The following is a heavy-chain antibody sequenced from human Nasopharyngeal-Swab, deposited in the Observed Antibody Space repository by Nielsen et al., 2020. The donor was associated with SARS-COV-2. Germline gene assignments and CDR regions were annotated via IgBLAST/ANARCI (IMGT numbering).Heavy chain of an antibody. D-gene: IGHD3-9*01. CDR3: AKDLANFDWLLLFVGVGGMDV. V-gene: IGHV3-30*18. J-gene: IGHJ6*02. Sequence: GESLKTSCAASGFPFSSYGLHWVRQAPGQGLEWVAVISYDGSNKYYADSVKGRFTISRDNSKNPLYLQMNSLRAEDTAVYYCAKDLANFDWLLLFVGVGGMDVWGQGTTVTVSS. CDR2: ISYDGSNK. CDR1: GFPFSSYG.